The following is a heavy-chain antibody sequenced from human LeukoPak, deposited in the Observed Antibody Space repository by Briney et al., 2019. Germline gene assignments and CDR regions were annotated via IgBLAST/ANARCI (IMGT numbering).Heavy chain of an antibody. J-gene: IGHJ4*02. CDR2: ISGSGGST. V-gene: IGHV3-23*01. CDR1: GFTFSSYV. D-gene: IGHD3-16*01. Sequence: AGGSLRLSCAASGFTFSSYVMHWVRQAPGKGLEWVSAISGSGGSTYYADSVKGRFTISRDNSKNTVYLQMNSLRADDTAVYYCAKAPGGIVGYWGQGTLVTVSS. CDR3: AKAPGGIVGY.